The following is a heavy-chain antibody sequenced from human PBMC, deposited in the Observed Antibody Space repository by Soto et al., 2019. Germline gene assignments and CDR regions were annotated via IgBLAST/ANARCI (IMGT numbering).Heavy chain of an antibody. J-gene: IGHJ4*01. V-gene: IGHV4-31*03. Sequence: SETLSLTCTVSGGSISSSGYYWSWIRQHPGKGLEWIGYIYHSGSTYYNPSLKSRVTMSVDTSKNQFSLKLISVTAADTAVYYCARGAPRYYFDYWGHGTLVTVSS. CDR3: ARGAPRYYFDY. CDR1: GGSISSSGYY. CDR2: IYHSGST.